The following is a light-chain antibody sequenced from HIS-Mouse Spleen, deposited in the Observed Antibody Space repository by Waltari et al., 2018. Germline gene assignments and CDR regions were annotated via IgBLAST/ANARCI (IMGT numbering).Light chain of an antibody. J-gene: IGLJ2*01. CDR2: EDS. CDR3: YSTDSSGNHRV. CDR1: ALPKRY. V-gene: IGLV3-10*01. Sequence: SYELTQPPSVSLSPGQTARITCSGDALPKRYAYWYQQKSGQAPWLVIYEDSKRPSGIPERFSGSSSGTMATLTISGAQVEDEADYYCYSTDSSGNHRVFGGGTKLTVL.